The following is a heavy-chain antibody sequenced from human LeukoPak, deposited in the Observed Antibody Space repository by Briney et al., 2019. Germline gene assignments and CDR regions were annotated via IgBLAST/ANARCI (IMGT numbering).Heavy chain of an antibody. CDR3: ARAVEGVVVVAADAFDI. J-gene: IGHJ3*02. Sequence: SETLSLTCTVSGGSICSYYWSWIRQPPGKGLEWIRYIYYSGSTNYNPSLKSRVTISVDTSKNQFSLKLSSVTAADTAVYYCARAVEGVVVVAADAFDIWGQGTMVTVSS. CDR1: GGSICSYY. D-gene: IGHD2-15*01. CDR2: IYYSGST. V-gene: IGHV4-59*01.